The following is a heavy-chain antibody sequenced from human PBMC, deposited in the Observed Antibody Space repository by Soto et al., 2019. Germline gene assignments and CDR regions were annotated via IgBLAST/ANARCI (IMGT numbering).Heavy chain of an antibody. J-gene: IGHJ5*02. V-gene: IGHV4-31*01. CDR2: IYYIGST. Sequence: QVQLQESGPGLVKPSQTLSLTCTVSGGSISSGGYYWNWIRQHPGKGLEWIGYIYYIGSTYYNPSLKSPVTTSLDTSKNLFSLKLTPGTPADTAVFYCARSVFPWGQGTLVTVSS. CDR1: GGSISSGGYY. CDR3: ARSVFP.